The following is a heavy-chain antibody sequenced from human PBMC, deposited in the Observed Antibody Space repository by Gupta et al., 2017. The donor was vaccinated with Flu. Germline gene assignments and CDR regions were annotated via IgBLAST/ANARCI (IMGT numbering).Heavy chain of an antibody. J-gene: IGHJ4*02. V-gene: IGHV3-7*01. Sequence: GFIFSSYWMTWVRQAPGKGLEWVANIKQDGSEKYYVDSVKGRFTISRDNAKNSLFLQMNSLRAEDTAVYYCARGHNVFDYWGQGTLVTVSS. D-gene: IGHD2-8*01. CDR2: IKQDGSEK. CDR1: GFIFSSYW. CDR3: ARGHNVFDY.